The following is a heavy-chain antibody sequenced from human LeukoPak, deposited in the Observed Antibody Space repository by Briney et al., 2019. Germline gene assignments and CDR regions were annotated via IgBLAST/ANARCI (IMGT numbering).Heavy chain of an antibody. CDR2: IIPIFGTA. J-gene: IGHJ6*04. CDR3: ARDIVVVVAAHYYYYGMDV. V-gene: IGHV1-69*06. CDR1: GGTFSSYA. Sequence: GSSVKVSCKASGGTFSSYAISWVRQVPGQGLEWMGGIIPIFGTANYAQKFQGRVTITADKSTSTAYMELSSLRSEDTAVYYCARDIVVVVAAHYYYYGMDVWGKGTTVTVSS. D-gene: IGHD2-15*01.